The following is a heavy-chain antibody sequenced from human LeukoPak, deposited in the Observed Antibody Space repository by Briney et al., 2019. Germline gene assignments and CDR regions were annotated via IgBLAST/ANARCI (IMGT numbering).Heavy chain of an antibody. D-gene: IGHD5-12*01. CDR1: GLIFSTIW. CDR3: ARLRPLSQLDY. CDR2: IKEDGSEK. V-gene: IGHV3-7*01. Sequence: GGSLRLSCAASGLIFSTIWMSWVRQAPGKGLEWVASIKEDGSEKYYVDSVKGRFTISRDNAKNSLYLQMNSLRAEDTAVYYCARLRPLSQLDYWGQGTLVAVSS. J-gene: IGHJ4*02.